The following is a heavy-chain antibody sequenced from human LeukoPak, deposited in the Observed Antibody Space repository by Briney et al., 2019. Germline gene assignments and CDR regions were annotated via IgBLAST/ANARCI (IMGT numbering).Heavy chain of an antibody. J-gene: IGHJ2*01. CDR1: GDSVSSNRAA. CDR3: ARGGSSWSDWYFDL. D-gene: IGHD6-13*01. Sequence: SQTLSLTCDISGDSVSSNRAAWNWIRQSPSRGLEWLGRTYYRSKWYNDYAVSVKSRISINPDTSKNQFSLQLNSVTPEDTAVYYCARGGSSWSDWYFDLWGRGTLVTVSS. CDR2: TYYRSKWYN. V-gene: IGHV6-1*01.